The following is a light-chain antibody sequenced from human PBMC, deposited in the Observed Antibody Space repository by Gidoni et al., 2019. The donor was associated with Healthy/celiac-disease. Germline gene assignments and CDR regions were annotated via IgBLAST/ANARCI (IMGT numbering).Light chain of an antibody. J-gene: IGKJ1*01. CDR2: AAS. V-gene: IGKV1-9*01. CDR3: QQLNSYPRT. CDR1: QGISSY. Sequence: DIQLTRSPSFLSASVGDRVTITCRASQGISSYLAWYQQKPGKAPKLLIYAASTLQSGVPSRFSGSGSGTEFTLTISSLQPEDFATYYCQQLNSYPRTFXXXTKVEIK.